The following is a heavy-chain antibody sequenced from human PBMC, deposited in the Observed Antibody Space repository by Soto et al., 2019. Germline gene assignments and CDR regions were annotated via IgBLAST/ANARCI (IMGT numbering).Heavy chain of an antibody. CDR2: ISAYNGNT. Sequence: QVQLVQSGAEVKKPGASVKVSCKASGYTFTSYGISWVRQAPGQGLEWMGWISAYNGNTNYAQKLQGRVTMTTDTSXSXAYMERRSLRSDDTAVYYCARDFRHQWLRLGWYFDYWGQGTLVTVSS. CDR1: GYTFTSYG. D-gene: IGHD5-12*01. V-gene: IGHV1-18*01. CDR3: ARDFRHQWLRLGWYFDY. J-gene: IGHJ4*02.